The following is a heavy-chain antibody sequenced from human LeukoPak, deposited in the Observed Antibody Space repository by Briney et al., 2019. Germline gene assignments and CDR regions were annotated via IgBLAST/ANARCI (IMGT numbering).Heavy chain of an antibody. J-gene: IGHJ4*02. V-gene: IGHV1-18*01. D-gene: IGHD1-20*01. CDR1: GYTFSSYG. CDR2: ISVYNDNT. Sequence: ASVKVSCKASGYTFSSYGITWVRQAAGQGLEWMGWISVYNDNTNYAQKFQDRVTMTTEISTSTAYMELRSLRSDDTAVYYCARCVDNWHDVDYFDYWGQGTLVTVSS. CDR3: ARCVDNWHDVDYFDY.